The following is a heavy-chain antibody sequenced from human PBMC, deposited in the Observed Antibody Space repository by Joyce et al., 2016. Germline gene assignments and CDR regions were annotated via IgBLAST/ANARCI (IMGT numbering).Heavy chain of an antibody. J-gene: IGHJ4*02. Sequence: EVQLVQSGAEVKKPGESLKISCKGSGYSFTSYWISWVRQMPGKGLEWMGVIYPGDSNTKDSPSFQGQVTFSVDKSISTAYLQWSSLRTSDTAIYYCARHDPTYYYDSGGYYPPDYWGQGTLVAVSS. V-gene: IGHV5-51*01. D-gene: IGHD3-22*01. CDR3: ARHDPTYYYDSGGYYPPDY. CDR1: GYSFTSYW. CDR2: IYPGDSNT.